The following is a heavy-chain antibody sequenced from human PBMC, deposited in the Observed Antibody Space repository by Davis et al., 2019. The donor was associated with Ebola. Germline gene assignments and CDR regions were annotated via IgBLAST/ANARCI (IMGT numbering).Heavy chain of an antibody. V-gene: IGHV4-59*08. Sequence: PSETLSLTCVVSGGSFNYYWSWIRQPPGKGLEWIGHVYYDCTTNYNPSLKIRHTLTVDTSTHQFPLKVSSVTAADTAVYYCARRGEWLRSYHMDVWGKGTTVTVSS. CDR3: ARRGEWLRSYHMDV. CDR2: VYYDCTT. J-gene: IGHJ6*03. CDR1: GGSFNYY. D-gene: IGHD5-12*01.